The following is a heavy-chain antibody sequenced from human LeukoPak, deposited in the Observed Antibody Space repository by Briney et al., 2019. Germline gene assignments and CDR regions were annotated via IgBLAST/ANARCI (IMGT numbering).Heavy chain of an antibody. D-gene: IGHD2-15*01. CDR3: ARDYCSGGSCYSLCGY. V-gene: IGHV3-30*04. CDR2: ISYDGSNK. Sequence: GGSLRLSCAASGFTFSPYAMHWVRQAPGKGLEWVAVISYDGSNKYYADSVKGRFTISRDNSKNTLYQQMNSLRAEDTAVYYCARDYCSGGSCYSLCGYWGQGTLVTVSS. J-gene: IGHJ4*02. CDR1: GFTFSPYA.